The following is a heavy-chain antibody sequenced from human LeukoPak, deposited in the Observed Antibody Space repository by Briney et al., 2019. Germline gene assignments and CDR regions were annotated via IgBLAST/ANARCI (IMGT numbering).Heavy chain of an antibody. CDR2: INTRSGGT. D-gene: IGHD6-6*01. V-gene: IGHV1-2*02. CDR3: ARSRISAPVDY. J-gene: IGHJ4*02. Sequence: ASVKVSCKASGYTFTDYYMHWVRQAPGQGLEWMGWINTRSGGTSYAQKFQGRVTMTRDTSISTGFMELKSLGSDDTAVYYCARSRISAPVDYWGQGTLVTVSS. CDR1: GYTFTDYY.